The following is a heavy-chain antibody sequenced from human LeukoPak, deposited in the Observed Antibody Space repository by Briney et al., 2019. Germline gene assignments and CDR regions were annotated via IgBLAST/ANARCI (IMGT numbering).Heavy chain of an antibody. CDR3: ARYSSDHDGRHFEF. CDR2: IFYNGNT. CDR1: GGSIGGYF. V-gene: IGHV4-59*01. D-gene: IGHD2-21*01. Sequence: SETLSLTCTVSGGSIGGYFWSWLRQPPGKGLEWVGWIFYNGNTNYNSSLKSRLTMSVDASKNQFYLKLNSVTAADTAVYYCARYSSDHDGRHFEFWGQGILVTVSS. J-gene: IGHJ4*02.